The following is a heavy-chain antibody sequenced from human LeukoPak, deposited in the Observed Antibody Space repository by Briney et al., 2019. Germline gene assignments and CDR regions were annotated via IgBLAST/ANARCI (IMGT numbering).Heavy chain of an antibody. CDR3: ARGNSDAFDI. CDR1: GFTFSSYS. D-gene: IGHD4-23*01. J-gene: IGHJ3*02. V-gene: IGHV3-48*01. CDR2: ISSTTSPI. Sequence: GGSLRLSCAASGFTFSSYSMNWVRQAPGKGLEWVSYISSTTSPIFYADSVKGRFTISRDNAKNSLYLQMNSLTAEDTAVYYCARGNSDAFDIWGHGTMATVSS.